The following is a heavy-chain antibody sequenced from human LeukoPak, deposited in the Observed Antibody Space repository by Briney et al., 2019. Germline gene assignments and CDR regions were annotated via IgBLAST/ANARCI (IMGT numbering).Heavy chain of an antibody. J-gene: IGHJ4*02. CDR2: IWYDGSNK. Sequence: GRSLRLSCAASGFTFSSYGMHWVRQAPGKGLEWVAVIWYDGSNKYYADSVKGRFTISRDNSKNTLYLQMNSLRAEDTAVYYCARALRPDSGYEFYYWGQGTLVTVSS. CDR3: ARALRPDSGYEFYY. V-gene: IGHV3-33*01. D-gene: IGHD5-12*01. CDR1: GFTFSSYG.